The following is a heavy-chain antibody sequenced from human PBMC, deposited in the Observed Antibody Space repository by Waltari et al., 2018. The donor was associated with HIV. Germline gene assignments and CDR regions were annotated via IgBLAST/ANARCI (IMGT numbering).Heavy chain of an antibody. CDR1: GGSISSSSYY. D-gene: IGHD3-3*01. Sequence: QLQLQESGPGLVKPSETLSLTCTVSGGSISSSSYYWGWIRQPPGKGLGWIGSIYYSGSTYYNPSLKSRVTISVDTSKNQFSLKLSSVTAADTAVYYCARQSSSYDFWSGYYTPDAFDIWGQGTMVTVSS. J-gene: IGHJ3*02. CDR3: ARQSSSYDFWSGYYTPDAFDI. CDR2: IYYSGST. V-gene: IGHV4-39*01.